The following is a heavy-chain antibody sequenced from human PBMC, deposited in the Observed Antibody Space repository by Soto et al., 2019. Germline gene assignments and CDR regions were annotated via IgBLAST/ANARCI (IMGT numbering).Heavy chain of an antibody. D-gene: IGHD4-17*01. J-gene: IGHJ4*02. CDR1: GFTFDDYA. Sequence: GGSLRLSCVASGFTFDDYAMHWVRQDPGKGLEWVSGISWNSGSIGYADSVKGRFTISRDNAKNSLYLQMNSLRAEDTSLYYCAKDYGDYTQNLDYWGQGTLVTVSS. CDR3: AKDYGDYTQNLDY. V-gene: IGHV3-9*01. CDR2: ISWNSGSI.